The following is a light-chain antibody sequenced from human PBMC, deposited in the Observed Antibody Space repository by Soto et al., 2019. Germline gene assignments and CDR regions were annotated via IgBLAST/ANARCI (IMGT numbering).Light chain of an antibody. CDR2: DAS. Sequence: EIVLTPSPATLSLSPVEISTLSCRASQSVSSYLAWYQQKPGQAPRLLIYDASNRATGIPARFSGSGSGTDFTLTISSLEPEDFAVYYCQQRSNWPQLNLGGGNKVDIK. CDR1: QSVSSY. J-gene: IGKJ4*01. CDR3: QQRSNWPQLN. V-gene: IGKV3-11*01.